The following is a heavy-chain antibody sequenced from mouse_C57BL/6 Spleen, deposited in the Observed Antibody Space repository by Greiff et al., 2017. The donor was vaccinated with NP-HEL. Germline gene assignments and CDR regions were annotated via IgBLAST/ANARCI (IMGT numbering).Heavy chain of an antibody. CDR2: ISSGSSTI. Sequence: EVMLVESGGGLVKPGGSLKLSCAASGFTSSDYGMHWVRQAPETGLEWVAYISSGSSTIYYADTVQGRFTISRDNAKNTLFLQRTSQRSEDTAMYYWARHYYGSSSFDYWGRGTTLTVSS. V-gene: IGHV5-17*01. J-gene: IGHJ2*01. CDR3: ARHYYGSSSFDY. D-gene: IGHD1-1*01. CDR1: GFTSSDYG.